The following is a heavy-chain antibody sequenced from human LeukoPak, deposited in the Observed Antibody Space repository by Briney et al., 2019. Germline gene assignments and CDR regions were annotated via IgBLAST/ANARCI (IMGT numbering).Heavy chain of an antibody. V-gene: IGHV3-23*01. J-gene: IGHJ4*02. CDR2: MSGSGGST. CDR3: ARVGGGLSGNDFNYYFDH. D-gene: IGHD5-12*01. CDR1: GFSFSRFA. Sequence: GGSLRLSCAASGFSFSRFAMTWVRQAPGKGLEWVSVMSGSGGSTNDADSVKGRFIISRDNSKNTLYLQMNILRDEDTAIYYCARVGGGLSGNDFNYYFDHWGQGTLVTVSS.